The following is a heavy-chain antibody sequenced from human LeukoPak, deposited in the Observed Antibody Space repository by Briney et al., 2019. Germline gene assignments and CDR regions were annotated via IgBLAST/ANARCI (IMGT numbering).Heavy chain of an antibody. V-gene: IGHV4-39*01. D-gene: IGHD6-19*01. Sequence: SETLSLTCSVSGGSISSNSFYWGWIRQPPGKGLEWIGSINYSGSTYYNPSLKSRATVLVDTSKNQFSLKLSSVTAADTAVYFWARTSSAWDWGQGILVTVSS. CDR2: INYSGST. CDR3: ARTSSAWD. J-gene: IGHJ4*02. CDR1: GGSISSNSFY.